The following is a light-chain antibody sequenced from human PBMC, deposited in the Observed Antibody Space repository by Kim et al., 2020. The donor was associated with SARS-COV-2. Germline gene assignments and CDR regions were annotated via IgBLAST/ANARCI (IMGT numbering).Light chain of an antibody. J-gene: IGLJ2*01. V-gene: IGLV3-1*01. CDR1: KLGDKY. CDR2: QDS. Sequence: SYELTQPPSVSVSPGQTASITCSGDKLGDKYACWYQQKPGQSPVLVIYQDSKRPSGIPDRFSGSNSGNTATLTISGTQAMDEADYYCPAWDSSTVFGGGT. CDR3: PAWDSSTV.